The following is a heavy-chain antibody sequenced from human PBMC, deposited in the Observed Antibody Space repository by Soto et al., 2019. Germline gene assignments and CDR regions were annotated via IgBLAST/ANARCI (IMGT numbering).Heavy chain of an antibody. Sequence: RASVKVSCKASGYTFTSYDINWVRQATGQGLEWMGWMNPNSGNTGYAQKFQGRVTMTRNTSISTAYMELSSLRSEDTAVYYCATGYYDFWSGYFSDYYYGMDVWGQGTTVTVSS. J-gene: IGHJ6*02. CDR1: GYTFTSYD. D-gene: IGHD3-3*01. V-gene: IGHV1-8*01. CDR2: MNPNSGNT. CDR3: ATGYYDFWSGYFSDYYYGMDV.